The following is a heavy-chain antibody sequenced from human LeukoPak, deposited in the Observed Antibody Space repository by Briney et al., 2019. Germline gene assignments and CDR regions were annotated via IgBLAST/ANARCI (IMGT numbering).Heavy chain of an antibody. CDR3: ARDFEERGYYLADFDY. V-gene: IGHV3-69-1*01. J-gene: IGHJ4*02. Sequence: GGSLRLSCAASGFTFSYYIMNWVRQAPGKGLEWVSSITSSHDIYYADSVKGRFTISRDNARNSLYLQMNSLRAEATAVYYCARDFEERGYYLADFDYWGQGTLVTVSS. CDR1: GFTFSYYI. CDR2: ITSSHDI. D-gene: IGHD3-22*01.